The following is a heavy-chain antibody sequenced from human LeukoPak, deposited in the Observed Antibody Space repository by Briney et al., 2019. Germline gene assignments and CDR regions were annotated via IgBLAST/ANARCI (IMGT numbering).Heavy chain of an antibody. CDR3: ATYCSSTTCYTIDY. J-gene: IGHJ4*02. CDR1: GVTFSTYR. Sequence: GGSLRLSCAASGVTFSTYRITWVRQAPGKGLEWVANIKRDGTEKYYVDSVRGRFTISRDNAKNSLYLQMNSLRAEDTAVYYCATYCSSTTCYTIDYWRQGTLVTVSS. D-gene: IGHD2-2*01. V-gene: IGHV3-7*02. CDR2: IKRDGTEK.